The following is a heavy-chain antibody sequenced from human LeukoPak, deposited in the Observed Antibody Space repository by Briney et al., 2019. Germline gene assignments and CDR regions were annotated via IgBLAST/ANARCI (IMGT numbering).Heavy chain of an antibody. CDR1: GFSFRNSW. Sequence: GGSLRLSCATSGFSFRNSWMSWVRQAPGKGLEWVANIKQDATEIYYADSVKGRLTISRDNARRSLFLQMNILRVEDTALYYCARLNWDDGEVSGFDQWGQGLLVTVSS. D-gene: IGHD1-26*01. V-gene: IGHV3-7*01. CDR2: IKQDATEI. CDR3: ARLNWDDGEVSGFDQ. J-gene: IGHJ5*02.